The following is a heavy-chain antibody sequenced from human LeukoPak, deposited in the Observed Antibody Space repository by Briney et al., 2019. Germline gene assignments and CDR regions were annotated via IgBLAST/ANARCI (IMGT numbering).Heavy chain of an antibody. V-gene: IGHV3-7*01. CDR3: AKEGAYPIITYDS. CDR1: GFTFSSYW. J-gene: IGHJ5*01. CDR2: IKRDGNEK. D-gene: IGHD3-10*01. Sequence: GGSLRLSCAASGFTFSSYWMNWVRQAPGKGLEWVANIKRDGNEKNYVDSVKGRFSISRDNAKNSLYLQIDSLRAEDTAVYYCAKEGAYPIITYDSWGQGALVTVSS.